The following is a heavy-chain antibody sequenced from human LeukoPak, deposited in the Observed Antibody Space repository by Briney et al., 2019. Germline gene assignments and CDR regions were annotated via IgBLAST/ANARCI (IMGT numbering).Heavy chain of an antibody. J-gene: IGHJ2*01. CDR2: INNNGANT. Sequence: PGGSLRLSCAASGFAFSSYAMSWVRQAPGKGLEWVSTINNNGANTYYVDSVKGRFTISRDNSKNTLYLQMNSLRAEDTAVYYCAREGYCSGVSCTDWYFNLWGRGTLVTVSS. V-gene: IGHV3-23*01. D-gene: IGHD2-15*01. CDR3: AREGYCSGVSCTDWYFNL. CDR1: GFAFSSYA.